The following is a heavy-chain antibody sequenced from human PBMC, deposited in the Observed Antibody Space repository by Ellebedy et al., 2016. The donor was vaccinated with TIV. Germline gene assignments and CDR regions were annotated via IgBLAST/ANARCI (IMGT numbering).Heavy chain of an antibody. D-gene: IGHD6-6*01. CDR1: GGSISSGGYY. J-gene: IGHJ4*02. V-gene: IGHV4-31*03. CDR3: ASCIAARPWLIDY. Sequence: MPSETLSLTCTVSGGSISSGGYYWSWIRQHPGKGLEWIGYIYYSGSTYYNPSLKSRVTISVDTSKNQFSLKLSSVTAADTAVYYCASCIAARPWLIDYWGQGTLVTVSS. CDR2: IYYSGST.